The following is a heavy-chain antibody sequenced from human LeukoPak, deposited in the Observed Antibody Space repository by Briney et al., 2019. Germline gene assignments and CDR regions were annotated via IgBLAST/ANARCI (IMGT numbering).Heavy chain of an antibody. V-gene: IGHV3-21*01. Sequence: GGSLRLSCAASGFTFSSYWMSWVRQAPGKGPEWVSTISNSDDNTYYADSVKGRFTISRDNAKNSLYLQMNSLRAEDTAVYYCARDRRDYMDVWGKGTTVTISS. CDR1: GFTFSSYW. CDR3: ARDRRDYMDV. J-gene: IGHJ6*03. CDR2: ISNSDDNT.